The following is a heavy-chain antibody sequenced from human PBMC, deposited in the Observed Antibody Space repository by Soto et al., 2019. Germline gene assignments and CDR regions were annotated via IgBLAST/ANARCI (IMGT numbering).Heavy chain of an antibody. D-gene: IGHD5-18*01. V-gene: IGHV4-39*01. J-gene: IGHJ5*02. CDR1: GGSMTSSYYY. Sequence: SDTLSLTCSVSGGSMTSSYYYWGWIRQPPGKGLEWIGSISGSTYYNPSLKSRVTISVDTSNNQFSLRLSSVTAADTAVYYWGRLGYSSGRVIWFDPWGQGTL. CDR2: ISGST. CDR3: GRLGYSSGRVIWFDP.